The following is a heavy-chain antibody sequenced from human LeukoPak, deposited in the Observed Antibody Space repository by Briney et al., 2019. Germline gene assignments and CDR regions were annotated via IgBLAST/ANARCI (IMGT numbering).Heavy chain of an antibody. V-gene: IGHV3-7*01. CDR1: GFTFSSYW. Sequence: GGSLRLSCAAPGFTFSSYWMSWVRQAPGKGLEWVANIKQDGSEKYYVDSVKGRFTISRDNAKNSLYLQMNSLRAEDTAVYYCARDDCSSISCYHNWFDPWGQGTLVTVSS. CDR2: IKQDGSEK. D-gene: IGHD2-2*01. J-gene: IGHJ5*02. CDR3: ARDDCSSISCYHNWFDP.